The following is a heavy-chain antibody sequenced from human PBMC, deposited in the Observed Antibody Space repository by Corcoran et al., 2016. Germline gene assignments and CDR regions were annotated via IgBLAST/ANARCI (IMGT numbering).Heavy chain of an antibody. Sequence: QVQLVQSGAEVKKPGASVKVSCKASGYTFTSYAMHWVRQAPGQRLEWMGWINAGNGNTKYSQKFQGRVTITRDTSASTAYMELSSLRSEDTAVDDCARGAFGGSSSDYYYYYGMDVCGQGTTVTVSS. CDR2: INAGNGNT. V-gene: IGHV1-3*01. CDR3: ARGAFGGSSSDYYYYYGMDV. D-gene: IGHD6-6*01. J-gene: IGHJ6*02. CDR1: GYTFTSYA.